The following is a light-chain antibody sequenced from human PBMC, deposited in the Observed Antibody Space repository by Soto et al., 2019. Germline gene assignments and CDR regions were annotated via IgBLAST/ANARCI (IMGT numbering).Light chain of an antibody. CDR1: TSNIGSNS. CDR2: GNN. V-gene: IGLV1-44*01. Sequence: QSVLTQPPSASGTPGQRVTISCSGSTSNIGSNSVNWYQHLPGTAPKVLVYGNNQRPSGVPARFSGSKSGTSASLGISGLQSEDEADYYCCSYAGSYTPVLFGGGTKLTVL. CDR3: CSYAGSYTPVL. J-gene: IGLJ2*01.